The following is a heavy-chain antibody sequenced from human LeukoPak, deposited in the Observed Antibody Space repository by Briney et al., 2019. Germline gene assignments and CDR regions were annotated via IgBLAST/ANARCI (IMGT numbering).Heavy chain of an antibody. CDR3: ARDPGCSSTSCSTDYYYYYGMDV. CDR2: IIPILGIA. V-gene: IGHV1-69*04. D-gene: IGHD2-2*02. Sequence: SVKLSCKASGGTFSSYTISWVRHAPGQGLEWMGRIIPILGIANYAQKFQGRVTITADKSTSTAYMELSSLRSEDTAVYYCARDPGCSSTSCSTDYYYYYGMDVWGQGTTVTVSS. J-gene: IGHJ6*02. CDR1: GGTFSSYT.